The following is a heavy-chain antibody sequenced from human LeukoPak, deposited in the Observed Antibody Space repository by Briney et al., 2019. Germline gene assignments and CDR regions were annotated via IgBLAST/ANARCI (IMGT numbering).Heavy chain of an antibody. CDR2: IWYDGSNK. CDR1: GFTFSSYG. J-gene: IGHJ4*02. V-gene: IGHV3-33*06. Sequence: PGRSLRLSCAASGFTFSSYGIHWVRQAPGKGLEWVAVIWYDGSNKYYADSVKGRFTISRDNSKNTLYLQMNSLRAEDTAVYYCAKDREPFSSWYSFGYWGQGTLVTVSS. CDR3: AKDREPFSSWYSFGY. D-gene: IGHD6-13*01.